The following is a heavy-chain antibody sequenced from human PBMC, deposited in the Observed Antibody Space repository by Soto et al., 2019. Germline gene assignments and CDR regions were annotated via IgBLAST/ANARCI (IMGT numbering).Heavy chain of an antibody. CDR1: GFTFSSYA. D-gene: IGHD4-17*01. CDR3: ARRGDYAFDC. Sequence: QVQLVESGGVVVQPGRSLRLSCAASGFTFSSYAMHWVRQAPGKGLEWVAVISYDGSNKYYADSVKGRFTISRDNSKNTLYLQMNSLRAEDRAVYYCARRGDYAFDCWGQGTLVTVSS. CDR2: ISYDGSNK. J-gene: IGHJ4*02. V-gene: IGHV3-30-3*01.